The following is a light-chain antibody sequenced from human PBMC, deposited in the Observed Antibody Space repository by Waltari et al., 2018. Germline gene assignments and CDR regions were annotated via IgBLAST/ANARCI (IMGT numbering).Light chain of an antibody. Sequence: SFDLTQPPSVSVSPGQTASITCSGDKLGAKYACWYQQKPGQSPVLVIYQDNQRPSGIPERFSGSNSGNTATLNISGTQAMDEADYYCQAWDGNTFYVCGTGTKVTVL. J-gene: IGLJ1*01. CDR1: KLGAKY. CDR3: QAWDGNTFYV. V-gene: IGLV3-1*01. CDR2: QDN.